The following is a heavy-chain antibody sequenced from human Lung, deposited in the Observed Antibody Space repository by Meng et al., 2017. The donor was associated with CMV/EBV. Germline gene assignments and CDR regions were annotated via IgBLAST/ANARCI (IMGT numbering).Heavy chain of an antibody. V-gene: IGHV1-18*01. J-gene: IGHJ4*02. Sequence: AQLVQLGREVKTPGSSGNALCKATGYPFTNSGITWVRQAPGQGLEWMGWINAYNGDTNYAQTLQGRVTMTTDTSTSTAYVELRSLRSDDTAVYYCARVEVGITSGDYWGQGTLVTVSS. D-gene: IGHD1-26*01. CDR3: ARVEVGITSGDY. CDR1: GYPFTNSG. CDR2: INAYNGDT.